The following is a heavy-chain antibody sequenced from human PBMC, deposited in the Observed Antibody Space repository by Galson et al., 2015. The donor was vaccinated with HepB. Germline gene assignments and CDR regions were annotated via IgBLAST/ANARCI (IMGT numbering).Heavy chain of an antibody. CDR3: ARVLRYSFCMDV. J-gene: IGHJ6*03. CDR1: GGSISNSNYY. D-gene: IGHD2-15*01. V-gene: IGHV4-39*01. Sequence: ETLSLTCTVSGGSISNSNYYWGWIRQPPGKGLEWIGNIYYSGSTSYNPSLKSRVTMSVDTSKNQFSLKLSSVTAADTTVYYCARVLRYSFCMDVWGKGTTVTVSS. CDR2: IYYSGST.